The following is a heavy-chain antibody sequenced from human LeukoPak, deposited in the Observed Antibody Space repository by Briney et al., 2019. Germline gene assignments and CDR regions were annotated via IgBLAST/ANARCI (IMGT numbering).Heavy chain of an antibody. CDR3: ARVPIYDFWSGYYGNWFDP. Sequence: ASVRVSCKASGYTFTGYYMHWVRQAPGQGLEWMGIINPSGGSTSYAKKFQGRATMTMDTSTRTVYMELSSLRSEDTAVYYCARVPIYDFWSGYYGNWFDPRGQGTLVTVSS. J-gene: IGHJ5*02. CDR2: INPSGGST. V-gene: IGHV1-46*01. D-gene: IGHD3-3*01. CDR1: GYTFTGYY.